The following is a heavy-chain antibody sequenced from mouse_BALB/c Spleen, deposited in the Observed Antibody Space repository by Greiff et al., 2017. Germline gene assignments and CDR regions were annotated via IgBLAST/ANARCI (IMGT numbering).Heavy chain of an antibody. Sequence: DVKLQESGPSLVKPSQTLSLTCSVTGDSITSGYWNWIRKFPGNKLEYMGYISYSGSTYYNPSLKSRISITRDTSKNQYYLQLNSVTTEDTATYYCARSLYGSSLAWFAYWGQGTLVTVSA. D-gene: IGHD1-1*01. V-gene: IGHV3-8*02. CDR3: ARSLYGSSLAWFAY. CDR2: ISYSGST. CDR1: GDSITSGY. J-gene: IGHJ3*01.